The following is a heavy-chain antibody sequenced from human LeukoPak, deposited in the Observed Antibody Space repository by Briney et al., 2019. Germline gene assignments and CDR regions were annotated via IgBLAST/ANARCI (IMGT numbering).Heavy chain of an antibody. J-gene: IGHJ4*02. CDR2: IWYDGSNK. V-gene: IGHV3-33*01. CDR1: GFTFSSYG. CDR3: ARDGSSGWYRTLLDY. Sequence: GGSLRLSCAASGFTFSSYGMHWVRQAPGKGLEWVAVIWYDGSNKYYADSVKGRFTISRDNSKNTLYLQMNSLRAEDTAVYYCARDGSSGWYRTLLDYWGQGTLVTVSS. D-gene: IGHD6-19*01.